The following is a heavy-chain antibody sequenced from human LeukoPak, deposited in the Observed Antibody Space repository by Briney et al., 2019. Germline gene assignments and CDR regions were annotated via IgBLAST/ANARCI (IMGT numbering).Heavy chain of an antibody. CDR1: GFTFSGYA. CDR3: AIIVGATW. J-gene: IGHJ4*02. V-gene: IGHV3-23*01. D-gene: IGHD1-26*01. CDR2: ISGSGGST. Sequence: GGSLRLSCAASGFTFSGYAMSWVRHAPGKGLECVSAISGSGGSTYYADSVKGRFTISRDNSKNTLYLQMNSLRAEDTAVYYCAIIVGATWWGQGTLVTVSS.